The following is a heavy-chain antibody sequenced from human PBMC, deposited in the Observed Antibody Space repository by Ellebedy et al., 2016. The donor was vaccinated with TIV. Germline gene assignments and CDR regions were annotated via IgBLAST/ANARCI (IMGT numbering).Heavy chain of an antibody. CDR2: IYPGDSDT. V-gene: IGHV5-51*01. D-gene: IGHD2-15*01. Sequence: GESLKISXKGSGYSFTSYWIGWVRQMPGKGLEWMGIIYPGDSDTRYSPSFQGQVTISADKSISTAYLQWSSLKASDTAMYYCARHVGVVARRGLYGMDVWGQGTTVTVSS. CDR1: GYSFTSYW. CDR3: ARHVGVVARRGLYGMDV. J-gene: IGHJ6*02.